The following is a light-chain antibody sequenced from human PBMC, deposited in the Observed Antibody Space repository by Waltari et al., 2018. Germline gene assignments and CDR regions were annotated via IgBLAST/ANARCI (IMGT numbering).Light chain of an antibody. Sequence: QSALTQPASVSGSPGQSITISCTGTSSDVGGYNYVSWYQQHPARAPKLMIYYVSNRSSGVSNRFAGSKSGNTASLTISGLQAEDEADYYCSSYTSSSTGVFGGGTKLTVL. CDR2: YVS. J-gene: IGLJ2*01. CDR1: SSDVGGYNY. V-gene: IGLV2-14*03. CDR3: SSYTSSSTGV.